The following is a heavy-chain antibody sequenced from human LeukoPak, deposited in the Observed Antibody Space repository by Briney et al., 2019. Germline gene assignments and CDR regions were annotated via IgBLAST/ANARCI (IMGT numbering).Heavy chain of an antibody. D-gene: IGHD3-10*01. CDR2: IYYSGST. Sequence: PSETLSLTCTVSGGSISSYYWGWIRQPPGKGLEWIGYIYYSGSTNYNPSLKSRVTISVDTSKNQFSLKLSSVTAADTAVYYCARNKFGESTFDYWGQGTLVTVSS. CDR3: ARNKFGESTFDY. V-gene: IGHV4-59*01. CDR1: GGSISSYY. J-gene: IGHJ4*02.